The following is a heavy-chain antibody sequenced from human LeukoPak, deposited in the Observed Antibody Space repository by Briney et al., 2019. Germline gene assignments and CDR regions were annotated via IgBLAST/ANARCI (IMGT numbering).Heavy chain of an antibody. CDR3: ARGGGELWGFFDY. D-gene: IGHD5-18*01. CDR1: GGSISSSSYY. Sequence: PSETLSLTCTVSGGSISSSSYYWGWIRQPPGKGLEWIGSIYYSGSTYYNPSLKSRVTISVDTSKNQFSLKLSSVTAADTAVYYCARGGGELWGFFDYWGQGTLVTVSS. V-gene: IGHV4-39*07. CDR2: IYYSGST. J-gene: IGHJ4*02.